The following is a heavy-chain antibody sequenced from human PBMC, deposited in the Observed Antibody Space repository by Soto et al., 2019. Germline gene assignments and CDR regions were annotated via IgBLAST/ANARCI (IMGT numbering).Heavy chain of an antibody. J-gene: IGHJ4*02. CDR3: AREDLYDSSGYYSYYFDY. CDR2: ISYDGSNK. CDR1: GFTFSSYA. D-gene: IGHD3-22*01. V-gene: IGHV3-30-3*01. Sequence: GGSLRLSCAASGFTFSSYAMHWVRQAPGKGLEWVAVISYDGSNKYYADSVKGRFTISRDNSKNTLYLQMNSLRAEDTAVYYCAREDLYDSSGYYSYYFDYWGQGTLVTVSS.